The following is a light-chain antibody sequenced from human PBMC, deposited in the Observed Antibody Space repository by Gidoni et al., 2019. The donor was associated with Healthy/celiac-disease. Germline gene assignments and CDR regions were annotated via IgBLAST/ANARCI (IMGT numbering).Light chain of an antibody. Sequence: QSALTQPAPVSGSPGQSITISCTGTSSDVGGYNYVSWYQQPPGKAPKLMIYDVSNRPSGVSNRFSGSKSGNTASLTISGLQAEDEADYYCSSYTSSSVVFGGGTKLTVL. CDR3: SSYTSSSVV. V-gene: IGLV2-14*01. CDR1: SSDVGGYNY. J-gene: IGLJ2*01. CDR2: DVS.